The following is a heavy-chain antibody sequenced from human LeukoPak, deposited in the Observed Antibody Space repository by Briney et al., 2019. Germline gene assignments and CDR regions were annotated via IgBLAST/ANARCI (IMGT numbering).Heavy chain of an antibody. V-gene: IGHV3-7*03. CDR3: ARDQYDTWSRRGNFDS. Sequence: TGGSLRLSCVASGFTFGKYWMSWVRQAPGKGLGWVANIKLDGSEKNYVDSVKGRFTISRDNTKNSLYLQMNSLRVEDTAVFYCARDQYDTWSRRGNFDSWGQGTLVIVSS. J-gene: IGHJ5*01. D-gene: IGHD3-3*01. CDR2: IKLDGSEK. CDR1: GFTFGKYW.